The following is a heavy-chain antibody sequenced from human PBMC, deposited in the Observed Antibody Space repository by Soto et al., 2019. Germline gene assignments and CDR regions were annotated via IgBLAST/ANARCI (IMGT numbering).Heavy chain of an antibody. V-gene: IGHV3-21*01. CDR2: ITNNDYT. CDR3: TLYDALFFDF. J-gene: IGHJ5*01. D-gene: IGHD2-8*01. CDR1: GFTFNTFN. Sequence: GGSLRLSCAASGFTFNTFNMNCVRQAPGKGLEWVSSITNNDYTAYADSVKGRFTISRDNAKKSLYLQMNSLRAEDTAVYYCTLYDALFFDFWSQRALVTVSS.